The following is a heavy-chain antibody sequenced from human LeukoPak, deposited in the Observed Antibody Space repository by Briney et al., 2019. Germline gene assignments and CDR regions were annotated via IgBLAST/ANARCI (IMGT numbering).Heavy chain of an antibody. V-gene: IGHV4-59*01. CDR1: GGSIRNYY. CDR2: IYYSGST. D-gene: IGHD1-26*01. CDR3: ARYIVSYPHDAFDI. J-gene: IGHJ3*02. Sequence: SETLSLTCTVSGGSIRNYYWSWIRQPPGKGLEWIGYIYYSGSTNYNPSLKSRVTISVDTSKKQFSLKLSSVTAADTAFYYCARYIVSYPHDAFDIWGQGTMVTVSS.